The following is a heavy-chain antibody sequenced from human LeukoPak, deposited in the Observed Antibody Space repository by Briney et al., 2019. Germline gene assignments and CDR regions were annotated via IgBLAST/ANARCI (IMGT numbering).Heavy chain of an antibody. CDR2: ISHDGGNK. V-gene: IGHV3-30*03. J-gene: IGHJ4*02. Sequence: PGGSLRLSCAASGFPFSSYGIHWVRQAPGKRLEWVAFISHDGGNKKYGDSVKGRFTISRDNSKNTVYLQMNSLRPEDTALYYCARDKSYFGSGNYHYFDSWGQGALVIVSS. D-gene: IGHD3-10*01. CDR1: GFPFSSYG. CDR3: ARDKSYFGSGNYHYFDS.